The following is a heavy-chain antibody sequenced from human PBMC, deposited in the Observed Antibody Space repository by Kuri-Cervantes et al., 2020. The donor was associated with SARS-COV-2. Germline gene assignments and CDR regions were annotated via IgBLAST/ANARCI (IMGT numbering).Heavy chain of an antibody. J-gene: IGHJ3*02. CDR2: ISSSSSYI. D-gene: IGHD3-22*01. CDR3: AREEGYYYDSSGFIDI. V-gene: IGHV3-21*01. CDR1: GFTFSSYE. Sequence: GESLKISCAASGFTFSSYEMNWVRQAPGKGLEWVSSISSSSSYIYYADSVKGRFTISRDNAKNSLYLQMNSLRAEDTAVYYCAREEGYYYDSSGFIDIWGQGTMVTVSS.